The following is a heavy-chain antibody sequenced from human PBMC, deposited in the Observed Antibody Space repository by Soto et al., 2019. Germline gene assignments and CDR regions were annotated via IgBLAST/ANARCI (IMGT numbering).Heavy chain of an antibody. CDR1: GLILGSIG. J-gene: IGHJ4*02. Sequence: GGSLRLSGVASGLILGSIGMTWARQAPGKGLEWVSGISRGGDSAYYADSVKGRFTIYRDNSKKTLYLQMNSLRAEDTAVYYCVKIVDSVLLAADFRGQRTLVTGFS. CDR2: ISRGGDSA. V-gene: IGHV3-23*01. D-gene: IGHD2-15*01. CDR3: VKIVDSVLLAADF.